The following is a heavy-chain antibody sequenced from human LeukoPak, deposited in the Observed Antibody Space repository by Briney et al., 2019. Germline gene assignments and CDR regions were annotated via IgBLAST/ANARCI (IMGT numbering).Heavy chain of an antibody. Sequence: GGSLRLSCAASGFTFDDYAMHWVRQAPGKGLEWVSGISWNSGSIGYADPVKGRFTISRGNAKNSLYLQMNSLRAEDTALYYCAKDAGGIGLAFDIWGQGTMVTVSS. CDR3: AKDAGGIGLAFDI. CDR2: ISWNSGSI. CDR1: GFTFDDYA. J-gene: IGHJ3*02. D-gene: IGHD3-16*01. V-gene: IGHV3-9*01.